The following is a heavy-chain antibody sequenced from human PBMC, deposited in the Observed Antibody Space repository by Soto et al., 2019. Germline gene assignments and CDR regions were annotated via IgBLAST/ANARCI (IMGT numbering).Heavy chain of an antibody. CDR3: ARRPLYSSGWYSSWFDP. Sequence: GESLNISCKGSGYSVSSYWIGWVRQMPGKGLEWMGIIYPGDSDTRYSPSFQGQVTISADKSISTAYLQWSSLKASDTAMYYCARRPLYSSGWYSSWFDPWGQGTLVTVSS. D-gene: IGHD6-19*01. V-gene: IGHV5-51*01. CDR1: GYSVSSYW. CDR2: IYPGDSDT. J-gene: IGHJ5*02.